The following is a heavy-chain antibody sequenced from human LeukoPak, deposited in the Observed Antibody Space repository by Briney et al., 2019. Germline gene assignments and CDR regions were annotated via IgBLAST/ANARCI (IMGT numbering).Heavy chain of an antibody. J-gene: IGHJ4*02. CDR2: IYHSGST. Sequence: PSETLSLTCAVSGGSISSSNWWSWVRQPPGKGLEWIGEIYHSGSTNYNPFLKSRVTISVDKSKNQFSLKLSSVTAADTAVYYCARDARPYCGGDCYDDGLDYWGQGTLVTVSS. V-gene: IGHV4-4*02. CDR1: GGSISSSNW. D-gene: IGHD2-21*02. CDR3: ARDARPYCGGDCYDDGLDY.